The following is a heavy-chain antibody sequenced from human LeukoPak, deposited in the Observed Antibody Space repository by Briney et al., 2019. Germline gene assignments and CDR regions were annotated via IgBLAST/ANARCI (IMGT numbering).Heavy chain of an antibody. J-gene: IGHJ4*02. V-gene: IGHV3-23*01. CDR1: GFTFSTYA. CDR2: VSGSGGST. CDR3: AKMNVLTGYYTPNFDF. D-gene: IGHD3-9*01. Sequence: GGSLRLSCAASGFTFSTYAMSWVRQAPRKGLEWVSVVSGSGGSTDYADSVKGRFTISRDNSKNTLYLQMSGLGAEDTAVYYCAKMNVLTGYYTPNFDFWGQGTLVTVSS.